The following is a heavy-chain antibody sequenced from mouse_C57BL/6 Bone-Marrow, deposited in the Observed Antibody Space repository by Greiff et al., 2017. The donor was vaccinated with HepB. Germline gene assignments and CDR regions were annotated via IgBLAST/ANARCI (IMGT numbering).Heavy chain of an antibody. D-gene: IGHD1-1*01. CDR2: ILPGIGST. Sequence: VQLQQSGAELMKPGASVKLSCKATGYTFTGYWIEWVKQRPGHGLEWIGEILPGIGSTNYNEKFKGKATFTADTSSNTAYMQLSSLTTEDSAIYYCASTVPRYFDVWGTGTTVTVSS. CDR3: ASTVPRYFDV. J-gene: IGHJ1*03. V-gene: IGHV1-9*01. CDR1: GYTFTGYW.